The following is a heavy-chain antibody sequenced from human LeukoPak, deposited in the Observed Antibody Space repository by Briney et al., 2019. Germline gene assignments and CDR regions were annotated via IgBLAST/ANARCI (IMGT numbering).Heavy chain of an antibody. Sequence: GGSLTLSCAASGFTFNSYGMHWVRQAPGKGLEWVAFIRYDGSYKYYADSGKGRFTISRDNSKNTLYLQMNSLRAEDTAVYYCATLWFGDRQGLFDYWGQGTLVTVSS. CDR1: GFTFNSYG. CDR2: IRYDGSYK. CDR3: ATLWFGDRQGLFDY. V-gene: IGHV3-30*02. D-gene: IGHD3-10*01. J-gene: IGHJ4*02.